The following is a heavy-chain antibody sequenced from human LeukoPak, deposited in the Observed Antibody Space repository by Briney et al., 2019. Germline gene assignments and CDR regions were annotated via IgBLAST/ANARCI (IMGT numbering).Heavy chain of an antibody. CDR2: IYSDGST. CDR1: GLTVSNNY. D-gene: IGHD2-8*01. Sequence: PGGSLRLSCAASGLTVSNNYMSWVRQAPGKGLEWVSVIYSDGSTYYADSVKGRFTISRDNSKNILYLQMNSLRAEDTAVYSCARALWPSGMAYWGQGTLVTVSS. CDR3: ARALWPSGMAY. V-gene: IGHV3-53*01. J-gene: IGHJ4*02.